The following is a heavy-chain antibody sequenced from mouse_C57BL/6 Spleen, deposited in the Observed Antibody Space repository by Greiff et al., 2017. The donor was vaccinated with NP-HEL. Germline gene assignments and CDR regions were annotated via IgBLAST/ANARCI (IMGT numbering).Heavy chain of an antibody. V-gene: IGHV3-1*01. CDR1: GYSITSGYD. D-gene: IGHD1-1*01. J-gene: IGHJ3*01. CDR3: ARGFTTGGFAY. Sequence: EVQLQQSGPGMVKPSQSLSLTCTVTGYSITSGYDWHWIRHFPGNKLEWMGYISYSGSTNYNPSLKSRISITHDTSKNHFFLKLNSVTTEDTATYYCARGFTTGGFAYWGQGTLVTVSA. CDR2: ISYSGST.